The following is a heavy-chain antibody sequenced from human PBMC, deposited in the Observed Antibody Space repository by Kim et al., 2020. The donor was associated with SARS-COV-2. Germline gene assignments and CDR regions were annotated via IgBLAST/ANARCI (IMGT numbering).Heavy chain of an antibody. Sequence: GGSLRLSCAASGFTFSTYWMSWVRQAPGKGLEWVACIRQGGSEMYYVDSVKGRFTVYRDNAKNSLSLQMNSLRPEDTAVYYCVRYCTGDDCSAQLSPFEYWGRGTLVTFPS. CDR2: IRQGGSEM. D-gene: IGHD2-21*02. J-gene: IGHJ4*02. CDR3: VRYCTGDDCSAQLSPFEY. V-gene: IGHV3-7*01. CDR1: GFTFSTYW.